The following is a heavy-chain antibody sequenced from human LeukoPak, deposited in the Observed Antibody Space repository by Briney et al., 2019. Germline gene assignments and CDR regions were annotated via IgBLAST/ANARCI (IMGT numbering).Heavy chain of an antibody. D-gene: IGHD3-10*01. J-gene: IGHJ5*02. V-gene: IGHV1-2*02. CDR3: ARDSPLPSPVRGVIYWFDP. Sequence: ASVKLSCTASGYTFTGYYMHWVRQAPGQGLEWMGWINPNSGGTNYAQKFQGRVTMTRDTSISTAYMELSRLRSDDTAVYYCARDSPLPSPVRGVIYWFDPWGQGTLVTVSS. CDR1: GYTFTGYY. CDR2: INPNSGGT.